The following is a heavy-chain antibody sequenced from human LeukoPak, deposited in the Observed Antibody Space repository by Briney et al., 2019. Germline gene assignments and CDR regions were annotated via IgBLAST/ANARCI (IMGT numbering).Heavy chain of an antibody. V-gene: IGHV1-8*01. D-gene: IGHD3-10*01. CDR3: ARGSITMVRGVINYYYYGMDV. Sequence: ASVKVSCKASGYTFTSYDINWVRQATGQGLEWMGWMNPNSGNTGYAQKFQGRVSMTRNTSISTAYMELSSLRSEDTAVYYCARGSITMVRGVINYYYYGMDVWGQGTTVTVS. CDR2: MNPNSGNT. J-gene: IGHJ6*02. CDR1: GYTFTSYD.